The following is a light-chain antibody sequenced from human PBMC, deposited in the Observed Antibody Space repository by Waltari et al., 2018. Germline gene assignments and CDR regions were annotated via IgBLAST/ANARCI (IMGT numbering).Light chain of an antibody. CDR3: QQHYGAPLT. J-gene: IGKJ1*01. V-gene: IGKV4-1*01. CDR2: WAS. Sequence: DIVMTQSPDSLAVSLGERDSINCKSSQSVLSNSDNKNYLSWHQQRPGQPPKLLISWASSRESGVPDRFSGSGSGTDFTLTISSLQAEDVAVYFCQQHYGAPLTFGQGTKVEIK. CDR1: QSVLSNSDNKNY.